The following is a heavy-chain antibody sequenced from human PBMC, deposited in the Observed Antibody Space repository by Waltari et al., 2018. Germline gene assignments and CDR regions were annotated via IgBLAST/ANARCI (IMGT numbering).Heavy chain of an antibody. J-gene: IGHJ3*02. V-gene: IGHV1-2*02. CDR3: ASYPQKMATAFDI. Sequence: QVQLVQSGAEVKKPGASVKVSCKDAGYTINGYYMHWVRNAPGKGVEGMGWINPNSGGTNYAQKFQGRVTMTRDTSISTAYMELSRLRSDDTAVYYCASYPQKMATAFDIWGQGTMVTVSS. D-gene: IGHD2-8*01. CDR2: INPNSGGT. CDR1: GYTINGYY.